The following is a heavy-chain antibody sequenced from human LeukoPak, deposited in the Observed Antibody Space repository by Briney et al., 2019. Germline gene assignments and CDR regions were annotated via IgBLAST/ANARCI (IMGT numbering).Heavy chain of an antibody. CDR2: ADSTGT. Sequence: GGSLRLSCAASGFTVADYPVHWLRQAPGKGLEWVSRADSTGTYYADSVKGRFTISRDDSKNSLYLQFNSLRTDDTAFYYCAKDRWSSSSGSTGMHVWGQGTTVTVSS. CDR1: GFTVADYP. D-gene: IGHD6-19*01. CDR3: AKDRWSSSSGSTGMHV. V-gene: IGHV3-43*02. J-gene: IGHJ6*02.